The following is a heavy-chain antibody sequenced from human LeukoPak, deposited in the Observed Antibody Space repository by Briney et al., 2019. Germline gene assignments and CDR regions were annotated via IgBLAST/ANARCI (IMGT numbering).Heavy chain of an antibody. D-gene: IGHD3-22*01. Sequence: SVKVSCEASGGTFSSYAISWVRQAPGQGREWMGRIIPIFGTANYAQKFQGRVTITTDESTSTAYMELSSLRSEDTAVYYCAREGTYYYDSSGNLHYWGQGTLVTVSS. J-gene: IGHJ4*02. CDR2: IIPIFGTA. CDR1: GGTFSSYA. CDR3: AREGTYYYDSSGNLHY. V-gene: IGHV1-69*05.